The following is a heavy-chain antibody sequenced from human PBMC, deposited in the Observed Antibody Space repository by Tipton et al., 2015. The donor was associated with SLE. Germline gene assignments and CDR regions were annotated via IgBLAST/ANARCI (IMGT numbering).Heavy chain of an antibody. V-gene: IGHV1-69*02. CDR3: AKTVDFWSGYRV. Sequence: QSGPEVKKPGSSMNVSCKASGGTFSSYIISWVRQAPGQGLEWMGRIIPILGIANYAQKFQGRVTITADKSTSTAYMELNSLRSEDTAVYYCAKTVDFWSGYRVWGKGTTVTVSS. J-gene: IGHJ6*04. CDR2: IIPILGIA. CDR1: GGTFSSYI. D-gene: IGHD3-3*01.